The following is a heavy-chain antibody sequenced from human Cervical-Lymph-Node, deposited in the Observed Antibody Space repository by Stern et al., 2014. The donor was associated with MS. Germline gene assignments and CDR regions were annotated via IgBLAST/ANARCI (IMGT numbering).Heavy chain of an antibody. V-gene: IGHV1-18*04. CDR3: TRGGNDYVGGSYRAFDY. J-gene: IGHJ4*02. D-gene: IGHD3-16*02. Sequence: VQLVQSGAEVKKPGASVKVSCKASGYTFTSYGISWVRQAPGQGLEWMGWISAYNGNTNYAQKLQGRVTLTTQASTNTAYIELRSLRSDDTAVYYCTRGGNDYVGGSYRAFDYWGQGTLVTVSS. CDR2: ISAYNGNT. CDR1: GYTFTSYG.